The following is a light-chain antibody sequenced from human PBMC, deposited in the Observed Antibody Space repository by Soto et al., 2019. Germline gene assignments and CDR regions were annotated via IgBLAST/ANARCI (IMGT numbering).Light chain of an antibody. J-gene: IGKJ1*01. CDR3: QQYGSSPWT. Sequence: EIVLTQSPCTLSLSPGERATLSCRASQSVGSDLVWYRQKPGRAPRLLIYGASSRATGIPDRFSGSGSGTDFTLTISRLEPEDFAVYYCQQYGSSPWTFGQGTKVDIK. CDR1: QSVGSD. V-gene: IGKV3-20*01. CDR2: GAS.